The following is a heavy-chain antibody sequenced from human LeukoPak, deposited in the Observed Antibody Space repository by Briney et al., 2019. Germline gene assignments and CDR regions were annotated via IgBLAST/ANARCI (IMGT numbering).Heavy chain of an antibody. D-gene: IGHD2-21*01. J-gene: IGHJ4*02. CDR2: INPNSGGT. CDR3: ARDTYASGGDCGY. Sequence: ASVKVSCKASGYTFTGYYMHWVRQAPGQGLEWMGWINPNSGGTNYAQKFQGRVTMTRDTSISTAYMELSRLRSDDTAVYYCARDTYASGGDCGYWGQGTLGTVSS. V-gene: IGHV1-2*02. CDR1: GYTFTGYY.